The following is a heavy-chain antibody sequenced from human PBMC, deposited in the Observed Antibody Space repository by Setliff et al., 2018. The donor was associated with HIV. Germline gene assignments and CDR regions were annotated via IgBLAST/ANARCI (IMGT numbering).Heavy chain of an antibody. V-gene: IGHV1-69*05. CDR2: IIPIFGTT. CDR3: ARGYCSSTSCYGIYYFDN. Sequence: GASVKVSCKASGGRFSNYGISWVRQAPGQGLEWMGGIIPIFGTTNYAQMFQGRVTMTRKTSISTAYMELRSLRSDDTAVYYGARGYCSSTSCYGIYYFDNWGQGTPVTVSS. D-gene: IGHD2-2*01. CDR1: GGRFSNYG. J-gene: IGHJ4*02.